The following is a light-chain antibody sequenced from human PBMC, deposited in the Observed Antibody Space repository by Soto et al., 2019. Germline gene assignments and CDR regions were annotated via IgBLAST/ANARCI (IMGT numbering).Light chain of an antibody. Sequence: AIRVTQSPSSISASTGDTVTITCRASQEISSFLAWYQHRPGKAPYLLLYASSTLQGGVPSRFSGSGSGTDFTLTISDLQSEDSATYYCQQYYAYPRTFAQGTKVEIK. CDR3: QQYYAYPRT. CDR1: QEISSF. J-gene: IGKJ1*01. V-gene: IGKV1-8*01. CDR2: ASS.